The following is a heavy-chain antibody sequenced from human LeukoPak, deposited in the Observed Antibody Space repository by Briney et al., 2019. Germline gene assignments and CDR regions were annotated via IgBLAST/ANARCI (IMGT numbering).Heavy chain of an antibody. V-gene: IGHV4-61*01. J-gene: IGHJ4*02. D-gene: IGHD6-19*01. Sequence: SETLSLTCTVSGDSVSSGSSYWSWIRRPPGEGLQWLGYIYHSGSTNYNPSLKSRVTISVDTSKNQFSLKLSSVTTADTAVYYCARGSAWYFVYWGQGTLVTVSS. CDR3: ARGSAWYFVY. CDR1: GDSVSSGSSY. CDR2: IYHSGST.